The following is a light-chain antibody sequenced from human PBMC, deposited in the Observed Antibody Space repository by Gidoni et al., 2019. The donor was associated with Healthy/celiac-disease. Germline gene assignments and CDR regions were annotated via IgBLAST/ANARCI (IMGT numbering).Light chain of an antibody. J-gene: IGLJ1*01. V-gene: IGLV1-40*01. CDR3: QSYDSSLSSSYV. CDR1: SSNIGAGYD. Sequence: QSVRTQPTTVSGDPGQRVPTSCTGSSSNIGAGYDVHWYQQLPGTAPKLLIYGNSNRPSGVPDRFSGSKSGTSAALAITALQAEDDADYYCQSYDSSLSSSYVFGTGTKVTVL. CDR2: GNS.